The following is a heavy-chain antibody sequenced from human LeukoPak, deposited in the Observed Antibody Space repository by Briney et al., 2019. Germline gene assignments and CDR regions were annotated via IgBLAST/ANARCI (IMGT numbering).Heavy chain of an antibody. CDR1: GYTFSSYA. CDR3: AKGPYYYYDSSCPPEGDAFDI. J-gene: IGHJ3*02. CDR2: ISGSGGST. D-gene: IGHD3-22*01. V-gene: IGHV3-23*01. Sequence: PGGSLRLSCAASGYTFSSYAMSGVRQAPGKGGEWVSAISGSGGSTYYADSVKGQCTISRDNSKNTLYLHMNSLRAEDTAVYYCAKGPYYYYDSSCPPEGDAFDIWGQGTMVTVSS.